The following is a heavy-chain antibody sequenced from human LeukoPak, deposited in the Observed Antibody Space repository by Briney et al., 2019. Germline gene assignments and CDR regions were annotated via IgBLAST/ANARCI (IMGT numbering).Heavy chain of an antibody. CDR1: GFTTSRYG. CDR3: VNPGWYYDSSGYSYYYGMDV. V-gene: IGHV3-64D*09. Sequence: PGGSLRLSYSASGFTTSRYGMHWVRQAPGKGLEYVSAIVSNGDSTYYAASVKGRFTISRDNAKNTLCLQMSSLRPDDAAVYYCVNPGWYYDSSGYSYYYGMDVWGQGTTVTVSS. CDR2: IVSNGDST. D-gene: IGHD3-22*01. J-gene: IGHJ6*01.